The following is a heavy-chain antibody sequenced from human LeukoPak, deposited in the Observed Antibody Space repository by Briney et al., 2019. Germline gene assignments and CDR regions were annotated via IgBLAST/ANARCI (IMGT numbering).Heavy chain of an antibody. D-gene: IGHD6-19*01. CDR1: GFTFSSYA. J-gene: IGHJ6*03. V-gene: IGHV3-30*04. CDR3: ARDAVAGDKYYYYYMDV. Sequence: GRSLRLSCAASGFTFSSYAMHWVRQAPGKGLEWVAVISYDGSNKYYADSVKGRFTISRDNSKNTLYLQMNSLRAEDTAVYYCARDAVAGDKYYYYYMDVWGKGTTVTVSS. CDR2: ISYDGSNK.